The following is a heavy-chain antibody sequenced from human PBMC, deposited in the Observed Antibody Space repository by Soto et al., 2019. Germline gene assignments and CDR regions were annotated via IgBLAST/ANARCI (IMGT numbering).Heavy chain of an antibody. CDR3: VSYSNNWFQTEGMDV. CDR2: IDTSGNT. Sequence: LCMSGAESMDANRTCHWSWIQQPAGKGLEWIGRIDTSGNTKYNPSLKSRVTMSVDTSKKQFSLKLTSVTAADTAVYYCVSYSNNWFQTEGMDVWGQGTTVTVSS. J-gene: IGHJ6*02. D-gene: IGHD6-13*01. CDR1: MDANRTCH. V-gene: IGHV4-4*07.